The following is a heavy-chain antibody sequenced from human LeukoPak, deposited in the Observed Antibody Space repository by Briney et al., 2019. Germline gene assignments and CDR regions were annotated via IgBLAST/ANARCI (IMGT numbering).Heavy chain of an antibody. J-gene: IGHJ4*01. CDR1: EFTFVVYA. D-gene: IGHD6-13*01. V-gene: IGHV3-49*03. CDR3: TRSGYSSNWSYYFDY. CDR2: IRSKPYGGTT. Sequence: PGRSLRLSCTASEFTFVVYAMSWSRQAPGRGLEWVGVIRSKPYGGTTEYDASVQGRFTISRDDSKTIAYLQMNSLKTEDTAVYYCTRSGYSSNWSYYFDYWGQGTLVTVSS.